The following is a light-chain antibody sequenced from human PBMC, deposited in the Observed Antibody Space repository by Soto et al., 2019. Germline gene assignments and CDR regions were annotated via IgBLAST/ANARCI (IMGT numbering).Light chain of an antibody. Sequence: QSVLTQPASVSAYPGQSITISCTGTSSDVGGYNYVSWYQQHPDKAPKLMIYEVRNRPSGVSNRFSGSKSGNTASLTISGLQAEDEADYYCSSFRYNSTGVFGTGTKVTV. V-gene: IGLV2-14*01. CDR1: SSDVGGYNY. CDR3: SSFRYNSTGV. J-gene: IGLJ1*01. CDR2: EVR.